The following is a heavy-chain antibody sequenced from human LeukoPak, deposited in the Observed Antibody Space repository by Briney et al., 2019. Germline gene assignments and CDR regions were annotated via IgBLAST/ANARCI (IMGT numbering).Heavy chain of an antibody. CDR3: ARDLLEWNYYFDY. Sequence: GGSLRLSCAASGFTFSSYWMSWVRQAPGKGLEWVANIKQDGSEKYYVDSVKGRFTISRDNAKNSLYLQMNSLRAEDTAVYYCARDLLEWNYYFDYWGQGTLVTVSS. CDR1: GFTFSSYW. D-gene: IGHD3-3*01. J-gene: IGHJ4*02. V-gene: IGHV3-7*01. CDR2: IKQDGSEK.